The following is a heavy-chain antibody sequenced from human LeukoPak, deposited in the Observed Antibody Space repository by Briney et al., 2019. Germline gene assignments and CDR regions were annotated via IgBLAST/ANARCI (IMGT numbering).Heavy chain of an antibody. CDR2: IGISPGYM. D-gene: IGHD3-9*01. J-gene: IGHJ5*02. Sequence: PGGSLRLSCTASGFTFSSFAMNWVRQAPGKGLEWVSSIGISPGYMYYADSVKSRFTISRDNAKNSLYLQMNSLRAEDTAVYYCARDHRYYDILTGYRNNWFDPWGQGTLVTVSS. V-gene: IGHV3-21*04. CDR1: GFTFSSFA. CDR3: ARDHRYYDILTGYRNNWFDP.